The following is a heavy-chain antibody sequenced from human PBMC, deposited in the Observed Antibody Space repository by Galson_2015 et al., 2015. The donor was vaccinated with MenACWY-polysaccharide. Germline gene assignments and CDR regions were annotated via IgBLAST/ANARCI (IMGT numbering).Heavy chain of an antibody. D-gene: IGHD2-2*01. Sequence: ETPSLTCTVSGGSITSRTYYWVWIGQPPGKGLEWIGIIYYRGNTYYNPSLESRVTISVDTSNNQFSLMLTSATAADTALYYCARAPTPYCSSTSCFNKYAFDVWGQGTMVTVSS. V-gene: IGHV4-39*01. CDR1: GGSITSRTYY. CDR2: IYYRGNT. CDR3: ARAPTPYCSSTSCFNKYAFDV. J-gene: IGHJ3*01.